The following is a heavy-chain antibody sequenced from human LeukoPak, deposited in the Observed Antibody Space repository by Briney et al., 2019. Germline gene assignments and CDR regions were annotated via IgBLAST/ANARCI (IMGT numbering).Heavy chain of an antibody. CDR2: IRYDGSNK. Sequence: PGGSLRLSCAASGFTFSSYGMHWVRQAPGKGLEWVAFIRYDGSNKYYADSVKGRFTISRDNSKNTLYLQMNSLRAEDTAVYYCAEDISVVYYFDYWGQGTLVTVSS. CDR1: GFTFSSYG. J-gene: IGHJ4*02. V-gene: IGHV3-30*02. CDR3: AEDISVVYYFDY.